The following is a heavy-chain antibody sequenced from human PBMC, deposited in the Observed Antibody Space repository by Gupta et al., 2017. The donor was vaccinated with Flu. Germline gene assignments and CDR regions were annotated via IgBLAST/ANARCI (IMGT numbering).Heavy chain of an antibody. V-gene: IGHV5-51*03. CDR2: IYPGDSGT. CDR3: ASLGVTALQAFDI. Sequence: EAQLVQSGAEVKEPGESLKISCKGSGYHFPSYWIGWVRQMPGKGLEWIGFIYPGDSGTGYSPSFQGQVTISADKSISTAYLQWSRLKASDTAIYYCASLGVTALQAFDIWGQGTLVTVSS. CDR1: GYHFPSYW. J-gene: IGHJ3*02. D-gene: IGHD2-21*02.